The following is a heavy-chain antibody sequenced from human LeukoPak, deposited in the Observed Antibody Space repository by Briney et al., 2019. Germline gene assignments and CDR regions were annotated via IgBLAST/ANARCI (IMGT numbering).Heavy chain of an antibody. J-gene: IGHJ4*02. CDR3: ARCTTGRTFGSLREIKRSREIDY. D-gene: IGHD1-1*01. Sequence: GGSLRLSCAASGFTFSSYSMHWVRQAPGKGLEWVSLISSSSTYIYYADSLKGRFTISRDNAKNSLYLQMNSLRPEDTAVYYCARCTTGRTFGSLREIKRSREIDYWGQGTLVTVSS. CDR2: ISSSSTYI. V-gene: IGHV3-21*01. CDR1: GFTFSSYS.